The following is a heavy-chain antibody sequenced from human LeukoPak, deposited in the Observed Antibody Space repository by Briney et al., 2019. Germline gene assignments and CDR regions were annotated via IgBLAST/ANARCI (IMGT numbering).Heavy chain of an antibody. V-gene: IGHV3-23*01. D-gene: IGHD3-22*01. CDR1: GFTFSSYA. J-gene: IGHJ1*01. CDR3: AIMHGYYDGTGYWVQ. Sequence: PGGSLRLSCAGSGFTFSSYAMSWVRQAPGKGLEWVSFITTNGGRTSYADSVEGRFTISRDNPRNTLYMQMNSLRDEDTAVYYCAIMHGYYDGTGYWVQWGQGTLVTVSS. CDR2: ITTNGGRT.